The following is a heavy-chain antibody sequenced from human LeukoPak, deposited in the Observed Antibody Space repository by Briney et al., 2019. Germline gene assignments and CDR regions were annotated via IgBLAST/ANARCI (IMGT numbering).Heavy chain of an antibody. V-gene: IGHV3-23*01. J-gene: IGHJ4*02. CDR1: GFTFSSNA. CDR2: ISGGGAST. Sequence: GGSLRLSCAASGFTFSSNAMGWVRQAPGKGLELVTSISGGGASTYYPDSVKGRFTISRDNSNNTLYLQMNRLRGEDTGVYYCAEGLGDFWSAFIRGFDYWGQGTLVTVSS. CDR3: AEGLGDFWSAFIRGFDY. D-gene: IGHD3-3*01.